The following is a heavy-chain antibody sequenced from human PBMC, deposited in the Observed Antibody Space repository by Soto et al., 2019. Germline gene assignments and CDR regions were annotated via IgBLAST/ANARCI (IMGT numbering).Heavy chain of an antibody. J-gene: IGHJ5*02. Sequence: SVKVSCKASGGTFSSYAISWVRQAPGQGLEWMGGIIPIFGTANYAQKFQGRVTITADKSTSTAYMELSSLRSEDTAVYYCAREGYDYVWGSYRYAAGGFDPWGQGTPVTVSS. D-gene: IGHD3-16*02. CDR2: IIPIFGTA. CDR1: GGTFSSYA. V-gene: IGHV1-69*06. CDR3: AREGYDYVWGSYRYAAGGFDP.